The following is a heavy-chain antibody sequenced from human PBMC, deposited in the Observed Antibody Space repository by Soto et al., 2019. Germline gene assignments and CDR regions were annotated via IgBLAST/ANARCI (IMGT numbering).Heavy chain of an antibody. J-gene: IGHJ4*02. CDR2: INWNGGST. CDR1: GFTFDDYG. Sequence: GGSLRLSCAASGFTFDDYGMSWVRQAPGKGLEWVSGINWNGGSTGYADSVKGRFTISRDNAKNSLYLQMNSLRAEDTALYYCARPYGDIRRNTYRSLFDYWGQGTLVTVSS. CDR3: ARPYGDIRRNTYRSLFDY. V-gene: IGHV3-20*04. D-gene: IGHD4-17*01.